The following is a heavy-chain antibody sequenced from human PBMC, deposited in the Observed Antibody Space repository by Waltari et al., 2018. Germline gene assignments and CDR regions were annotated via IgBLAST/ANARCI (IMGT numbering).Heavy chain of an antibody. Sequence: QVQLQESGPGLVKPSENLSLTCAVSGYSISNDYSWNWIRQSPGGGLEWVGSIYGSGNTYYNPSLTSRITISEDTSKNQFSLKLSFVTAADTAVYYCARRGPIREEWGNWFAPWGQGILVSVSS. J-gene: IGHJ5*02. CDR3: ARRGPIREEWGNWFAP. D-gene: IGHD3-3*01. CDR1: GYSISNDYS. V-gene: IGHV4-38-2*01. CDR2: IYGSGNT.